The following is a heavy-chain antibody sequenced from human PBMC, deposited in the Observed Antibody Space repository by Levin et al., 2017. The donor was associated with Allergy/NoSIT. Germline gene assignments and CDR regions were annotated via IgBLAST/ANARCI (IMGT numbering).Heavy chain of an antibody. CDR2: INAGNGNS. D-gene: IGHD2-2*01. J-gene: IGHJ6*02. CDR1: GYTFSNYI. V-gene: IGHV1-3*01. CDR3: ARIVPAAPTSSYSGLDV. Sequence: AASVKVSCKASGYTFSNYIIHWVRQAPGQRLEWMGWINAGNGNSKYSQTFQGRVTITRDTSANTAYMELSSLRSEDKAVYYCARIVPAAPTSSYSGLDVWGQGTTVTVSS.